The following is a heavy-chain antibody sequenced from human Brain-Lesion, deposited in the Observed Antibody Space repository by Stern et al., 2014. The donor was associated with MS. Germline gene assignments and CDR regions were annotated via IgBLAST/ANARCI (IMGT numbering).Heavy chain of an antibody. CDR2: ISYDGDNK. J-gene: IGHJ4*02. D-gene: IGHD6-6*01. V-gene: IGHV3-30-3*01. CDR3: ARERFSSSSRLFDY. CDR1: GFTFDSYA. Sequence: QVQLVESGGGVVQPGRSLRLSCAASGFTFDSYAMHWVRQTPGKGLEWVAVISYDGDNKYYADSVKGRFTISRDNSKNPLYLLMNSLSPEDTAVYYCARERFSSSSRLFDYWGQGALVTVTS.